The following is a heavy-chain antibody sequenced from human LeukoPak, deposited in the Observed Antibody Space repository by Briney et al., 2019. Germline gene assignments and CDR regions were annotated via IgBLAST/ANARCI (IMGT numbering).Heavy chain of an antibody. CDR2: ISFDINDR. J-gene: IGHJ4*02. CDR1: EFTFSKYG. D-gene: IGHD6-19*01. V-gene: IGHV3-30*03. CDR3: ARGLRIAVAGNIDY. Sequence: GGSLRLSCAASEFTFSKYGMHWVRQAPGKGLEWVASISFDINDRKYAESVRGRFTISRDNSKNTLYLQMNSLRAEDTAVYYCARGLRIAVAGNIDYWGQGTLVTVSS.